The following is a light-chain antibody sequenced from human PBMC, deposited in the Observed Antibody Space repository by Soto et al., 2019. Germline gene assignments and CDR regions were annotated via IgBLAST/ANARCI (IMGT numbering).Light chain of an antibody. CDR1: QDITTS. CDR3: QQYDNLPLS. J-gene: IGKJ4*01. Sequence: DIQMTQSPSFLSASVGDRVTITCQASQDITTSLNWYQQKPGKAPKLLMYDASNLETGVPSRYSGSGSGTDFTFTISSLQAEDIATYYCQQYDNLPLSFGGGTNVEIK. V-gene: IGKV1-33*01. CDR2: DAS.